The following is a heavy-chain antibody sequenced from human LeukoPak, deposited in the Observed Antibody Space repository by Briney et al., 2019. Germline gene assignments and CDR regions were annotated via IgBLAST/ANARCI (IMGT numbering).Heavy chain of an antibody. CDR3: ARSYDFWSGYYTGDY. J-gene: IGHJ4*02. Sequence: GGSLRLSCAASGFTFSSYSMNWVRQAPGKGLEWISSISSSSSYIYYADSVKGRFTISRDNAKNSLYLQMNSLRAEDTAVYYCARSYDFWSGYYTGDYWGQGTLVTVSS. CDR1: GFTFSSYS. CDR2: ISSSSSYI. D-gene: IGHD3-3*01. V-gene: IGHV3-21*01.